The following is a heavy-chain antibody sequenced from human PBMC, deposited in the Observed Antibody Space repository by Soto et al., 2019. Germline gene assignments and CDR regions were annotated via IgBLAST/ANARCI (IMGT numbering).Heavy chain of an antibody. Sequence: QVQLVQSGAEAKKPGASVKVSCKASGYTFTSYAMHWVRQAPGQRLEWMGWINAGNGNTKYSQKFQGRVTITRDTTASTAYMELSSLRSEDTAVYYCARVSGQSSSPAMDVWGQGTTGTVSS. J-gene: IGHJ6*01. CDR2: INAGNGNT. D-gene: IGHD6-6*01. CDR3: ARVSGQSSSPAMDV. V-gene: IGHV1-3*01. CDR1: GYTFTSYA.